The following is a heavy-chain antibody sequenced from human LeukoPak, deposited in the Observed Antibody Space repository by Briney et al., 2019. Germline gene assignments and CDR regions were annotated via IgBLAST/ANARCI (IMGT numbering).Heavy chain of an antibody. Sequence: PGGSLRLSCAASGFTFTSYSMSWVRQAPGKGLEWVAVISYDGSNKYYADSVKGRFTISRDNSKNTLYLQMNSLRAEDTAMYYCARDWGWLQFFDYWGQGTPVTVSS. J-gene: IGHJ4*02. CDR1: GFTFTSYS. V-gene: IGHV3-30-3*01. D-gene: IGHD5-24*01. CDR3: ARDWGWLQFFDY. CDR2: ISYDGSNK.